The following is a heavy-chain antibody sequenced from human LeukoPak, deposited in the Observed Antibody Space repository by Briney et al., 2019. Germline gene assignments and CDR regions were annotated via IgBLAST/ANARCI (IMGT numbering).Heavy chain of an antibody. J-gene: IGHJ3*02. CDR3: AADYGDAFDI. CDR2: IYHSGST. Sequence: ETLSLTCTVSGYSISSGYYWGWIRQPPGKGLEWIGSIYHSGSTNYNPSLKSRVTISVDKSKNQFSLKLSSVTAADTAVYYCAADYGDAFDIWGQGTMVTVSS. V-gene: IGHV4-38-2*02. D-gene: IGHD3-16*01. CDR1: GYSISSGYY.